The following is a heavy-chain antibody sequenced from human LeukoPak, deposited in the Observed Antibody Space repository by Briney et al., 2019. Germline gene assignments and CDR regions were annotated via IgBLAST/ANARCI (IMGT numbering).Heavy chain of an antibody. CDR1: GGSISSGGYY. J-gene: IGHJ4*02. D-gene: IGHD3-16*01. CDR3: ATLGGQQLAYYFDY. V-gene: IGHV4-31*03. CDR2: IYYSGST. Sequence: SQTLSLTCTVSGGSISSGGYYWSWIRQHPGKGLEWIGYIYYSGSTYYNPSLKSRVTISVDTSKNQFSLKLSSVTAADTAVYYCATLGGQQLAYYFDYWGQGTLVTVSS.